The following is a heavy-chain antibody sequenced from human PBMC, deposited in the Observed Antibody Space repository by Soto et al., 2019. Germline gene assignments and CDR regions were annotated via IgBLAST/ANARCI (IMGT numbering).Heavy chain of an antibody. CDR2: IYYSGGT. D-gene: IGHD3-10*01. Sequence: SETLSLTCTVSGGSISSYYWSWIRQPPGKGLEWIGYIYYSGGTNYNPSLKSRVTISVDTSKNQFSLKLSSVTAADTAVYYCARLGYGSGSYYNVDFDYWGQGTLVTVSS. J-gene: IGHJ4*02. V-gene: IGHV4-59*08. CDR3: ARLGYGSGSYYNVDFDY. CDR1: GGSISSYY.